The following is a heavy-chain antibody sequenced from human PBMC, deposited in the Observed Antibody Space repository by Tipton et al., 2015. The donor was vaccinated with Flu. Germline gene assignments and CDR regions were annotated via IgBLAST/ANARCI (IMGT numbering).Heavy chain of an antibody. D-gene: IGHD2-8*02. Sequence: SLRLSCAASGFTFSYYGMNWVRLAPGKGLEWVSFISSSGSHIYYADSVRGRFTISRDNAKNSLYLQMNSLRAEDTALYYCTKSLRRLYWLEPFDIWGQGTMVTVSS. CDR3: TKSLRRLYWLEPFDI. CDR2: ISSSGSHI. V-gene: IGHV3-21*04. CDR1: GFTFSYYG. J-gene: IGHJ3*02.